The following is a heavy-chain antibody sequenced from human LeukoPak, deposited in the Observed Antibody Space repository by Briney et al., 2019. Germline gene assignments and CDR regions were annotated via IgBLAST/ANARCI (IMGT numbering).Heavy chain of an antibody. V-gene: IGHV3-23*01. CDR1: GFTFSSYA. D-gene: IGHD2-2*01. CDR3: AQYQLPPSYFDY. Sequence: GGSVRLSCAASGFTFSSYAMSWVRQAPGKGLEWVSAISGSGGSTYYADSVKGRFTISRDNSKNTLYLQMNSLRAEDTAVYYCAQYQLPPSYFDYWGQGTLVTVSS. J-gene: IGHJ4*02. CDR2: ISGSGGST.